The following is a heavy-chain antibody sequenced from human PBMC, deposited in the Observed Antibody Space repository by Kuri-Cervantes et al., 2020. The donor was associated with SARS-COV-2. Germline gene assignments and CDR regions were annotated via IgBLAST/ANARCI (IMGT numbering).Heavy chain of an antibody. CDR2: IYYSGST. V-gene: IGHV4-59*01. J-gene: IGHJ3*02. CDR3: AWFTIFGVVISGAFDI. CDR1: GGSISSYY. Sequence: ESLKISCTVSGGSISSYYWSWIRQPPGKGLEWIGYIYYSGSTNYNPSLKRRVTISVDTSKNQFSLKLSSVTAADTAVYYCAWFTIFGVVISGAFDIWGQGTMVTVSS. D-gene: IGHD3-3*01.